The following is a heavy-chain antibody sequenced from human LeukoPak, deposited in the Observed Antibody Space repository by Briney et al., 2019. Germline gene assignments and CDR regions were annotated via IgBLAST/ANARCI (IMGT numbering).Heavy chain of an antibody. CDR2: LYYTGTT. CDR3: ARDRGVGGRDV. CDR1: GGSISSGGYY. V-gene: IGHV4-31*03. Sequence: PSETLSLTCTVSGGSISSGGYYWSWIRQHPGKGLEWIGYLYYTGTTYYNPSLKSRIIISVDTSKTQFSLRLSSVSAADTAIYYCARDRGVGGRDVGGQGTTVPVSS. J-gene: IGHJ6*02. D-gene: IGHD1-26*01.